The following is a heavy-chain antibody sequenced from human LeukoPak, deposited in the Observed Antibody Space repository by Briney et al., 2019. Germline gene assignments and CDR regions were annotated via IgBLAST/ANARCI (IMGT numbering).Heavy chain of an antibody. V-gene: IGHV1-69*13. CDR2: IIPIFGTA. Sequence: GASVKVSCKASGGTFSSYAISWVRQAPGQGLEWMGGIIPIFGTANYAQKFQGKVTITADESTSTAYMELSSLRFEDTAVYYCARHAPPDNYFDCWGQGTLVTVSS. D-gene: IGHD3-9*01. CDR1: GGTFSSYA. J-gene: IGHJ4*02. CDR3: ARHAPPDNYFDC.